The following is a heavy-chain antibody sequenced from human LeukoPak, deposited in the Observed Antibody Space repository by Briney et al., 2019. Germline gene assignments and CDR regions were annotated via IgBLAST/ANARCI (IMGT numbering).Heavy chain of an antibody. V-gene: IGHV4-34*01. CDR1: GFTFSDYY. CDR3: AGGRRPSGGSSWYRIGNWFDP. D-gene: IGHD6-13*01. J-gene: IGHJ5*02. CDR2: INHSGST. Sequence: LRLSCAASGFTFSDYYMSWIRQPPGKGLEWIGEINHSGSTNCNPYLKSRVTISVDTSKNQCSLKLSSVTAADTAVYYCAGGRRPSGGSSWYRIGNWFDPWGQGTLVTVSS.